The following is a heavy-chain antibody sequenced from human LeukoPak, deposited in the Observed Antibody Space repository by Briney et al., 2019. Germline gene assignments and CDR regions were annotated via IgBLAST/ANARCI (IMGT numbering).Heavy chain of an antibody. CDR1: GYTFTSYY. Sequence: ASVKVSCKASGYTFTSYYMHWVRQAPGQGLEWMGIINPSGGSTSYAQKFQGRVTMTRDTSTSTVYMELRSLRSEDTAVYYCAKAHYYDSSGYYGYYFDYWGQGTLVTVSS. CDR3: AKAHYYDSSGYYGYYFDY. J-gene: IGHJ4*02. CDR2: INPSGGST. V-gene: IGHV1-46*01. D-gene: IGHD3-22*01.